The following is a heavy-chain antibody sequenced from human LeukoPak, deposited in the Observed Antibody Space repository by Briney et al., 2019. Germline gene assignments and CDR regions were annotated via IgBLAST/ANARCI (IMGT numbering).Heavy chain of an antibody. CDR3: AHRQVEWQDRYYDSFDV. D-gene: IGHD3-9*01. Sequence: SGPTLVKPTQTLTLTCTFSGFSLSSKDVGVGWIRQPPGRAREWLALIYWDDDKRYSPSLTSRLTITKDTSKNQVVLTMTNMDPVDTATYYCAHRQVEWQDRYYDSFDVWGQGTMVIVSS. V-gene: IGHV2-5*02. CDR2: IYWDDDK. CDR1: GFSLSSKDVG. J-gene: IGHJ3*01.